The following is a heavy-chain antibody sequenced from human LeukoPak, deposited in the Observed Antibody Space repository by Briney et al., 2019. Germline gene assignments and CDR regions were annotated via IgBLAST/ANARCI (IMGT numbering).Heavy chain of an antibody. CDR2: IYYSGST. D-gene: IGHD1-26*01. J-gene: IGHJ5*02. Sequence: PSETLSLTCAVYGGSFSGYYWSWIRQPPGKGLEWIGYIYYSGSTNYNPSLKSRVTISVDTSKNQFSLKLSSVTAADTAVYYCAREDESRRGDNWFDPWGQGTLVTVSS. CDR3: AREDESRRGDNWFDP. V-gene: IGHV4-59*01. CDR1: GGSFSGYY.